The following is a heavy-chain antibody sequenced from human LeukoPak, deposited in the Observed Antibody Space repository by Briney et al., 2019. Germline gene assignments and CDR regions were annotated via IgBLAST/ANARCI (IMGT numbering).Heavy chain of an antibody. CDR2: IKQDGSEK. Sequence: GGSLRLSCAASGFTFSSYWMSWVRQAPGKGLEWVANIKQDGSEKYYVDSVEGRFTISRDNAKSSLYLQMDSLRVEDTAVYYCAREGEGGFDYWGQGTLVTVSS. D-gene: IGHD3-16*01. J-gene: IGHJ4*02. V-gene: IGHV3-7*01. CDR3: AREGEGGFDY. CDR1: GFTFSSYW.